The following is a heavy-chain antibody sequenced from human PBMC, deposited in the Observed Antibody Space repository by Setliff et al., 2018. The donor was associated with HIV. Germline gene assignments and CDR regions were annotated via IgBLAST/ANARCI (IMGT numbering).Heavy chain of an antibody. J-gene: IGHJ5*02. CDR3: ARVPVPGANWFDP. V-gene: IGHV3-48*01. CDR1: GFTFSRYS. CDR2: ISSVSGSTI. Sequence: PGGSLRLSCAASGFTFSRYSMNWVRQAPGKGLEWVSYISSVSGSTIYYADSVKGRFTISRDNAKNSMFLKLISVTAADQGVYYCARVPVPGANWFDPWGLGTLVTVSS.